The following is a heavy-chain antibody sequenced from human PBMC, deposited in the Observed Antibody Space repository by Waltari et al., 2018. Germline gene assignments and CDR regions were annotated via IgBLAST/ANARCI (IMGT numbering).Heavy chain of an antibody. CDR1: GVSFSGCY. Sequence: QGQLQQWGARRFTPSETVSLTCSVYGVSFSGCYCNWLRQPPGKALELIGEIVPSGRTNYNPSLKGRITRSAYTSKNQVSLKMRSVTVADPAVYYCARSDNWNYPPGAFDIWGQGTMVPVS. V-gene: IGHV4-34*12. CDR2: IVPSGRT. CDR3: ARSDNWNYPPGAFDI. J-gene: IGHJ3*02. D-gene: IGHD1-7*01.